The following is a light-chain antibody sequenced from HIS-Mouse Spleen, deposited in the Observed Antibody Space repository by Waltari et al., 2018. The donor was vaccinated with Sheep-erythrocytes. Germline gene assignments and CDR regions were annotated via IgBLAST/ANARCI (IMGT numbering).Light chain of an antibody. CDR3: SSYAGSDNWV. CDR2: EVS. J-gene: IGLJ3*02. CDR1: SRDVGGYNY. V-gene: IGLV2-8*01. Sequence: QSALTQPPSASGSPGQSVTISCTGTSRDVGGYNYVSWYQQHPGKAPKLMIYEVSKRPSGVPDSFSGSKSGNTASLTVSGLQAGDEADYYCSSYAGSDNWVFGGGTKLTVL.